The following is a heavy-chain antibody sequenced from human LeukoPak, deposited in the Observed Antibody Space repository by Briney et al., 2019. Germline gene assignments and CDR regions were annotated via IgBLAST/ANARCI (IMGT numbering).Heavy chain of an antibody. Sequence: PSETLSLTCTVSGGSISSYYWSWIRQPPGKGLEWIGYIYYSGSTNYNPFLKSRVTISVDTSKNQFSLKLSSVTAADTAVYYCASISSGRWGQGTLVTVSS. CDR1: GGSISSYY. CDR2: IYYSGST. CDR3: ASISSGR. V-gene: IGHV4-59*01. J-gene: IGHJ4*02. D-gene: IGHD3-3*02.